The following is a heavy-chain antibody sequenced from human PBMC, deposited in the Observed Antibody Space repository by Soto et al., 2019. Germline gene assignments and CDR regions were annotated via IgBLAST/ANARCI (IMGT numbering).Heavy chain of an antibody. V-gene: IGHV1-69*06. J-gene: IGHJ6*02. Sequence: SVKVSCKASGGTFSSYAISWVRQAPGQGLEWMGGIIPIFGTANYAQKFQGRVTITADKSTSTAYMELSSLRSEDTAVYYCARDGEMITIFGVVTRPGDYYYYGMDVWGQGTTVTVSS. CDR3: ARDGEMITIFGVVTRPGDYYYYGMDV. D-gene: IGHD3-3*01. CDR1: GGTFSSYA. CDR2: IIPIFGTA.